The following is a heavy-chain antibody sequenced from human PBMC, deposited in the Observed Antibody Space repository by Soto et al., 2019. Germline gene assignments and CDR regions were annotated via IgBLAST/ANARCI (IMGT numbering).Heavy chain of an antibody. CDR3: ARDVVRRLAPTPDVFYF. Sequence: ASVKVSCKASGYTFTSYGISWVRQAPGQGLEWMGWISAYNGNTNYAQKLQGRVTMTTDTSTSTAYMELRSLRSDDTAVYYCARDVVRRLAPTPDVFYFWGQGSMVTGSS. V-gene: IGHV1-18*01. D-gene: IGHD3-10*01. CDR1: GYTFTSYG. CDR2: ISAYNGNT. J-gene: IGHJ3*01.